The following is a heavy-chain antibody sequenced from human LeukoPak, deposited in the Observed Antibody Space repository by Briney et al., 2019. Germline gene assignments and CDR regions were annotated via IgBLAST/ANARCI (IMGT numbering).Heavy chain of an antibody. J-gene: IGHJ3*02. CDR1: GGSFSGYY. CDR3: AFRLVHGAFDI. V-gene: IGHV4-34*01. D-gene: IGHD6-19*01. CDR2: INHSGST. Sequence: SETLSLTCAVYGGSFSGYYWNWIRQPPGKRLEWIGEINHSGSTNYNPSLKSRVTISVDTSKNQFSLKLSSVTAADTAVYYCAFRLVHGAFDIWGQGTMVSVSS.